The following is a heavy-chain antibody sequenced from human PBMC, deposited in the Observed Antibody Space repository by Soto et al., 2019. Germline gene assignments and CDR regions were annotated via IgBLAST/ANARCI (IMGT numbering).Heavy chain of an antibody. J-gene: IGHJ3*02. Sequence: EVQLVESGGGLVQPGGSLRLSCAASGFPFSTYWMSWVRQAPGKGLECVDNIKQDGRAAGYVDSVKGLFIISRDNAKTSLYLQMNSLRVEDTAVYYCARGDYHDTSGPFSDAFDIWGQGTMVTVSP. CDR3: ARGDYHDTSGPFSDAFDI. D-gene: IGHD3-22*01. V-gene: IGHV3-7*04. CDR1: GFPFSTYW. CDR2: IKQDGRAA.